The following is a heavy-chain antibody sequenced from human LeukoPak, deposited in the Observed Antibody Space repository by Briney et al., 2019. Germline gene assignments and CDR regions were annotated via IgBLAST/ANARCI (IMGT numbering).Heavy chain of an antibody. J-gene: IGHJ4*02. D-gene: IGHD6-13*01. V-gene: IGHV3-23*01. CDR1: GVSFGSYE. CDR3: AKALEQETVIALDS. Sequence: GVSLRLSCTDSGVSFGSYESSWVRQAPGKELEWVSAISGSGGSTYYADSVKGRFTISRDNSKNTLYLQMNSLRAEDTSIYFCAKALEQETVIALDSWGQGTLVTVSS. CDR2: ISGSGGST.